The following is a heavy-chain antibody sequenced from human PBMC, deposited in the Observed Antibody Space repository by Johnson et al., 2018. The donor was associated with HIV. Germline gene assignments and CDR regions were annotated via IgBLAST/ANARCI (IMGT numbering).Heavy chain of an antibody. V-gene: IGHV3-7*01. CDR2: INQDGSEK. Sequence: MQLVESGGGLVQPGGSLRLSCVASGFTFNSYWMTWVRQAPGKGLEWVSNINQDGSEKYYMTSLTGRFTVSRDNAKNSLFLQMNSLRAEDTAEYYCARGLGYVFYGGNSNAFHVWGQGTMVTVSS. CDR1: GFTFNSYW. CDR3: ARGLGYVFYGGNSNAFHV. J-gene: IGHJ3*01. D-gene: IGHD4-23*01.